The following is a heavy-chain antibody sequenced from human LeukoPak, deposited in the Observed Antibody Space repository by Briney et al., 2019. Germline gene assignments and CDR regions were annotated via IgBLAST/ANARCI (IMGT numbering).Heavy chain of an antibody. J-gene: IGHJ4*02. D-gene: IGHD3-10*01. V-gene: IGHV3-23*01. CDR3: AKGVYGSGSDDPYFDY. CDR1: GFTFSSYG. CDR2: ISGSGGST. Sequence: GGTLRLSCAASGFTFSSYGMSWVRQAPGKGLEWVSAISGSGGSTYYADSVKGRFTISRDNSKNTLYLQMNSLRAEDTAVYYCAKGVYGSGSDDPYFDYWGQGTLVTVSS.